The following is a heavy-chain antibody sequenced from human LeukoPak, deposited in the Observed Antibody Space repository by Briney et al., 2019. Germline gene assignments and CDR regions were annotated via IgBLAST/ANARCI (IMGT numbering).Heavy chain of an antibody. D-gene: IGHD6-13*01. Sequence: GGSLRLSCAASGFTFSRYSMNWVRQTPGKGLEWVSYISSSSSTIYYADSVKGRFTISRDNSKNTLYLQMNRLRAEDTAVYYCAKVPLIAAPKHFDYWGQGTLVTASS. J-gene: IGHJ4*02. CDR3: AKVPLIAAPKHFDY. CDR1: GFTFSRYS. CDR2: ISSSSSTI. V-gene: IGHV3-48*01.